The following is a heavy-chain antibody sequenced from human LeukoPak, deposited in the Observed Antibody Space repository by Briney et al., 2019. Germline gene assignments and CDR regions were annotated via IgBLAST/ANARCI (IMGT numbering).Heavy chain of an antibody. Sequence: SETLSLTCTVSGGSISSYYWSWIRQPPGKGLEWIGYIFSSGSTNYNPSLKSRVTISVDTSKNQFSLKLSSVTAADTAVYYCARESRSLQYCSSTSCYGSYMDVWGKGTTVTVSS. D-gene: IGHD2-2*01. CDR1: GGSISSYY. CDR2: IFSSGST. CDR3: ARESRSLQYCSSTSCYGSYMDV. J-gene: IGHJ6*03. V-gene: IGHV4-59*12.